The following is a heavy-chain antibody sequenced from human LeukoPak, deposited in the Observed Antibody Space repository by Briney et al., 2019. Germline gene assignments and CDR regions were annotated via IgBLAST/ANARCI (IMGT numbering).Heavy chain of an antibody. V-gene: IGHV3-74*01. CDR1: GFTIGFRSYW. CDR3: SRGGYHHGFDI. Sequence: GESLRLTCTASGFTIGFRSYWMHWLRPARGKGLVWISRIDNDGSDTIYADSVKGRFTISRDNAKNTLYLQMNSLRAEDTAVYYCSRGGYHHGFDIWGQGTMVTVSS. CDR2: IDNDGSDT. D-gene: IGHD3-16*02. J-gene: IGHJ3*02.